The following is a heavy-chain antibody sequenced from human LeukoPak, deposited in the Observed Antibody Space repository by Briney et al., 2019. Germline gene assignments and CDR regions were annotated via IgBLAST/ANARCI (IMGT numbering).Heavy chain of an antibody. CDR3: AKNVGPWEYYYGSGNSFDY. CDR1: GFTFSSYA. CDR2: ISYDGSNK. D-gene: IGHD3-10*01. V-gene: IGHV3-30-3*02. Sequence: PGGSLRLSCAASGFTFSSYAMHWVRQAPGKGLEWVAVISYDGSNKYYADSVKGRFTISRDNSKNTLYLQMNSLRAEDTAVYYCAKNVGPWEYYYGSGNSFDYWGQGTLVTVSS. J-gene: IGHJ4*02.